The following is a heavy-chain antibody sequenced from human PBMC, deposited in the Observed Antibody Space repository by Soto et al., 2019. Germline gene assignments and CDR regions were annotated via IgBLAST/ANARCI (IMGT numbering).Heavy chain of an antibody. D-gene: IGHD6-13*01. CDR3: ARAAYSSSWYWAFDD. CDR2: INPNSGGT. CDR1: GYTFTGYY. V-gene: IGHV1-2*04. Sequence: ASVKVSCKASGYTFTGYYMHWVRQAPGQGLEWMGWINPNSGGTNYAQKFQGWVTMTRDTSISTAYMELSRLRSDDTAVYYCARAAYSSSWYWAFDDWGQGTLVTVSS. J-gene: IGHJ4*02.